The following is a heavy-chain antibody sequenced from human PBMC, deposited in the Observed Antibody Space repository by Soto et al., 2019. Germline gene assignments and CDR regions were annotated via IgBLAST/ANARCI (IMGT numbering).Heavy chain of an antibody. D-gene: IGHD4-17*01. CDR2: ISKDGSHL. Sequence: QVQLVESGGGVVQPGRSLRLSCAASGFNFRTYGIHWVRQAPGKGLEWVALISKDGSHLYYAHSVKGRFTTSRDNSQNKAFLQVNSLRADDTAVYFCARGTDYADLGNAEYFHPWGQGTLVTVSS. V-gene: IGHV3-30*03. CDR3: ARGTDYADLGNAEYFHP. J-gene: IGHJ1*01. CDR1: GFNFRTYG.